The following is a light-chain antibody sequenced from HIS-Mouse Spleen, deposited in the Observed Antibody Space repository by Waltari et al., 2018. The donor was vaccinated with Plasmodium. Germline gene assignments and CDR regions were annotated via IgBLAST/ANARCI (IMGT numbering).Light chain of an antibody. CDR3: CSYAGSRMV. CDR2: EGS. CDR1: SSDFGSSHL. Sequence: QSALTQPASVSGSPGQSIPIPSTGTSSDFGSSHLASWYPQSPGKAPKLMIYEGSKRPSGVSNRFSGSKSGNTASLTISGLQAEDEADYYCCSYAGSRMVFGGGTKLTVL. J-gene: IGLJ2*01. V-gene: IGLV2-23*01.